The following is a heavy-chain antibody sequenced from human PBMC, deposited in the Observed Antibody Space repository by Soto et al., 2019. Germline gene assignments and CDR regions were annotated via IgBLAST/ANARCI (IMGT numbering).Heavy chain of an antibody. CDR1: GGSISGYY. J-gene: IGHJ4*02. D-gene: IGHD3-3*01. V-gene: IGHV4-59*08. CDR2: MFYSGST. CDR3: ARASTLFGPVLSD. Sequence: QVQLQESGPGLVKPSETLSLTCTVSGGSISGYYWSWIRQPPGKGLEWIGYMFYSGSTKYNPSLRGRVTMSVDPSKNQVSLKLTSVTAADTAVYYCARASTLFGPVLSDWGQGSLVTVSS.